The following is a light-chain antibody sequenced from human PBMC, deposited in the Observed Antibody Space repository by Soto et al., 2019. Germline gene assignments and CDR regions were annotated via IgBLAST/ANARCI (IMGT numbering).Light chain of an antibody. CDR2: KAS. CDR1: QSISSW. Sequence: DIQITQSPSTLSASVGDRVTITCLSSQSISSWLAWYQQKPGKAPKLLIYKASSLESGVPSRFSGSGSGTEFTLTISSLQPDDFATYYCQQYNSYSGTFGQGTKVDIK. CDR3: QQYNSYSGT. V-gene: IGKV1-5*03. J-gene: IGKJ1*01.